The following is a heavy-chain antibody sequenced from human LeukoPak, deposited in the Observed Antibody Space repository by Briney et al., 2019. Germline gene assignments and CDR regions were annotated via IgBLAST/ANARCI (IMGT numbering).Heavy chain of an antibody. CDR3: ARDRATAYFDY. D-gene: IGHD5-24*01. V-gene: IGHV3-43*02. Sequence: AGGSLRLSCAASGFTFDDYAIHWVRQAPGKGLEWVSLITGDGGSTYYADSVKGRFTISRDNSKDSLYLQMNSLRAEVTAVYYCARDRATAYFDYWGQGTLVTVSS. J-gene: IGHJ4*02. CDR1: GFTFDDYA. CDR2: ITGDGGST.